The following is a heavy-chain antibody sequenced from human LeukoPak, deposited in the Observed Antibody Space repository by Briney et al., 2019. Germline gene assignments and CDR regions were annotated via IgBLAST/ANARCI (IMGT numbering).Heavy chain of an antibody. V-gene: IGHV3-30*02. CDR1: GFTFSSYG. CDR3: AKNFNLMGATVFDY. CDR2: IRYDGSNK. Sequence: GGSLRLSCAASGFTFSSYGMHWVRQAPGKGLEWEAFIRYDGSNKYYADSVKGRFTISRDNSKNTLYLQMNSLRAEDTAVYYCAKNFNLMGATVFDYWGQGTLVTVSS. D-gene: IGHD1-26*01. J-gene: IGHJ4*02.